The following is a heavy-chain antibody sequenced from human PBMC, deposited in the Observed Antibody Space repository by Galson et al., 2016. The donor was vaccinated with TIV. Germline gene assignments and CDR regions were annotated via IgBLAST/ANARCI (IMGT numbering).Heavy chain of an antibody. CDR3: ARLSGSRGYYIQYFQH. J-gene: IGHJ1*01. V-gene: IGHV4-38-2*01. Sequence: SETLSLTCGVSDYSINSGYYWGWIRQPPGKGLEWIGSIYQSGSTYYNPSLKSRVTISVDTSKNQFSLKLTSVTAADTAVYYCARLSGSRGYYIQYFQHWGQGTLVTVSS. CDR1: DYSINSGYY. D-gene: IGHD6-25*01. CDR2: IYQSGST.